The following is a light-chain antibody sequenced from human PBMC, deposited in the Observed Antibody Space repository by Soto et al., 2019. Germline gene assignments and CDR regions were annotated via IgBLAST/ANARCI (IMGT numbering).Light chain of an antibody. CDR1: QSVNRN. J-gene: IGKJ1*01. Sequence: EIVMTQSPVTLSVSPGERATLSCRASQSVNRNLAWYQQKPGQAPRLLIYAASARATGIPARFRGSGSGTEFTLTISSLQSEDFAVYYCQQYNDWPRTFGQGTKVDIK. V-gene: IGKV3-15*01. CDR3: QQYNDWPRT. CDR2: AAS.